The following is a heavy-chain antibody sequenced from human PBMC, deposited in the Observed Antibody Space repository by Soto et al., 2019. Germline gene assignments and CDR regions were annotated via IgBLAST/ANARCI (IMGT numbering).Heavy chain of an antibody. V-gene: IGHV1-69*13. Sequence: VASLKVSCNSSGSTFSTSAISWVRQAPGQGLECMGGLIPMFGAANYAQKFRGRVTITADESTNTAYMELSSLRSEDTDVYYCVRGEGGMVGGLDISGQTTIVTVS. CDR1: GSTFSTSA. D-gene: IGHD3-10*02. CDR3: VRGEGGMVGGLDI. CDR2: LIPMFGAA. J-gene: IGHJ3*02.